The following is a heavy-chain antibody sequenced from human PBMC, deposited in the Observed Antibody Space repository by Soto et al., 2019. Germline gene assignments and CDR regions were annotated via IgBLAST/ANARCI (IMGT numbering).Heavy chain of an antibody. CDR3: ARSGFSRGDYIWGSYRLELWESGVYDFDY. J-gene: IGHJ4*02. V-gene: IGHV3-48*01. D-gene: IGHD3-16*02. CDR1: GFTFSSYS. Sequence: EVQLVESGGGLVQPGGSLRLSCAASGFTFSSYSMNWVRQAPGKGLEWVSYISSSSSTIYYADFVKGRFTISRDNAKNSLYLQMNSLRAEDTAVYYCARSGFSRGDYIWGSYRLELWESGVYDFDYWGQGTLVTVSS. CDR2: ISSSSSTI.